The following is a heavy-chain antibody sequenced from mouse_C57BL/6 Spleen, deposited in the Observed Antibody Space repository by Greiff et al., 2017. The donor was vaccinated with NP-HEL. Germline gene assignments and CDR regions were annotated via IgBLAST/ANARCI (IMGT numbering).Heavy chain of an antibody. V-gene: IGHV5-9-1*02. J-gene: IGHJ1*03. Sequence: DVHLVESGEGLVKPGGSLKLSCAASGFIFSSYAMSWVRQTPEKRLEWVAYISSGGDYIYYADTVKGRFTISRDNARNTLYLQMSSLKSEDTAMYYCTRDPGYFDVWGTGTTVTVSS. CDR1: GFIFSSYA. CDR3: TRDPGYFDV. CDR2: ISSGGDYI.